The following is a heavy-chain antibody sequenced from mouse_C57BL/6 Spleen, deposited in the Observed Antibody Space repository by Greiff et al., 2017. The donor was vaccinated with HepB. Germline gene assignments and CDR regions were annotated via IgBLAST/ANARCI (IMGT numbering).Heavy chain of an antibody. Sequence: QVQLQQPGAELVKPGASVKLSCKASGYTFTSYWMHGVKQGPGRGLGWIGRIDPNSGGTKYNEKFKSKATLTVDKPSSTAYMQLSSLTSEDSAVYYCARSVTAQATYYYAMDYWGQGTSVTVSS. D-gene: IGHD3-2*02. CDR3: ARSVTAQATYYYAMDY. CDR2: IDPNSGGT. CDR1: GYTFTSYW. V-gene: IGHV1-72*01. J-gene: IGHJ4*01.